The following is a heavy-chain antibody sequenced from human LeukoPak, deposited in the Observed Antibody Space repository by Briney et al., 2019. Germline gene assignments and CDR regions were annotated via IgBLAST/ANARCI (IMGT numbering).Heavy chain of an antibody. D-gene: IGHD6-19*01. Sequence: GGSLRLSCAASGFTFSSYSMNWVRQAPGKGLEWVSVIYSGGSTYYADSVKGRFTISRDNSKNTLYLQMNSLRAEDTAVYYCARDRYSSGWERHDYWGQGTLVTVSS. V-gene: IGHV3-66*01. CDR2: IYSGGST. J-gene: IGHJ4*02. CDR3: ARDRYSSGWERHDY. CDR1: GFTFSSYS.